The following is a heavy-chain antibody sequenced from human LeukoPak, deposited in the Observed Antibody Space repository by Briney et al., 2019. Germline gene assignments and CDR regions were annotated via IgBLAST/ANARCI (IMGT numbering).Heavy chain of an antibody. D-gene: IGHD3-3*01. J-gene: IGHJ5*02. Sequence: GGSLRLSCAASGFTFSDHIMNWVRQLPGKRLEWVAYVSGSGSTVYYADSVKGRFTISRDNGKSSLYLQMNSLGVEDTALYYCGRNFPPWGQGPLVPVPS. V-gene: IGHV3-48*01. CDR1: GFTFSDHI. CDR2: VSGSGSTV. CDR3: GRNFPP.